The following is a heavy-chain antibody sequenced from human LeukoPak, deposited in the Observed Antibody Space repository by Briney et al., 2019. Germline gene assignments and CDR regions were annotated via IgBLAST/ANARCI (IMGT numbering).Heavy chain of an antibody. CDR1: GYTFTGYY. V-gene: IGHV1-2*04. D-gene: IGHD2-2*02. Sequence: ASVKVSCKASGYTFTGYYMHWVRQAPGQGLEWMGWINPNSGGTNYAQKFQGWVTMTRDTSISTAYMELSRLRSDDTAVYYCARGPDQLGVVVPAAILDPWGQGTLVTVSS. CDR2: INPNSGGT. J-gene: IGHJ5*02. CDR3: ARGPDQLGVVVPAAILDP.